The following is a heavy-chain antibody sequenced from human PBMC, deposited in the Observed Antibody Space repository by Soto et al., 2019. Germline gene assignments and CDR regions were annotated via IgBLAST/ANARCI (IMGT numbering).Heavy chain of an antibody. CDR3: ARMNSDYWYFDL. Sequence: SETLSLTCTVSGGSISSGDYYWSWIRQPPGKGLEWIGYIYYSGSTYYNPSLKSRVTISVDTSKNQFSLKLSSVTAADTAVYYCARMNSDYWYFDLWGRGTLVTVSS. J-gene: IGHJ2*01. CDR1: GGSISSGDYY. V-gene: IGHV4-30-4*01. CDR2: IYYSGST. D-gene: IGHD1-7*01.